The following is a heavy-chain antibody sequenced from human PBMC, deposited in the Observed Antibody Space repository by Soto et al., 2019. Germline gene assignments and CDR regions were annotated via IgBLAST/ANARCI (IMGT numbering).Heavy chain of an antibody. D-gene: IGHD3-3*01. V-gene: IGHV3-23*01. CDR2: ISGSGGST. Sequence: EVQLLESGGGLVQPGGSPRLSCAASGFTFSSYAMSWVRQAPGKGLEWVSAISGSGGSTYYADSVKGRFTISRDNSKNTLYLQMNSLRAEDTAVYYCAKCTTSPSYYDFWSGYTHYGMDVWGQGTTVTVSS. J-gene: IGHJ6*02. CDR3: AKCTTSPSYYDFWSGYTHYGMDV. CDR1: GFTFSSYA.